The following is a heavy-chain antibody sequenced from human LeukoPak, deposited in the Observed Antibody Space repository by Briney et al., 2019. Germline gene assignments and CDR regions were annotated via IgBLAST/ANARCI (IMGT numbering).Heavy chain of an antibody. D-gene: IGHD3-10*01. CDR1: GGSISSSSYY. J-gene: IGHJ5*02. V-gene: IGHV4-39*07. CDR3: ARVKGSGSYPWFDP. CDR2: IYYSGST. Sequence: KPSETLSLTCTVSGGSISSSSYYWGWIRQPPGKGLEWIGSIYYSGSTYYNPSLKSRVTISVDTSKNQFSLKLSSVTAADTAVYYCARVKGSGSYPWFDPWGQGTLVTVSS.